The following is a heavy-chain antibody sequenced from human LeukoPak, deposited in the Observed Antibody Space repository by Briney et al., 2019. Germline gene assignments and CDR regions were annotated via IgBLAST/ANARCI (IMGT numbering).Heavy chain of an antibody. D-gene: IGHD3-10*01. CDR1: GGSISSGDYY. Sequence: PSETLSLTCTVSGGSISSGDYYWSWIRQPPGKGLEWIGYIYYSGSTYYNPSLKSRVTMSVDTSKNQFSLKLSSVTAADTAVYYCARDEAMVRGVSYYAFDYWGQGTLVTVSS. V-gene: IGHV4-30-4*01. J-gene: IGHJ4*02. CDR2: IYYSGST. CDR3: ARDEAMVRGVSYYAFDY.